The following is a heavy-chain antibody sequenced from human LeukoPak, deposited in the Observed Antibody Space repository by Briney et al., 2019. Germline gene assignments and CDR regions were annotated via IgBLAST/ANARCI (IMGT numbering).Heavy chain of an antibody. CDR2: IYYSGST. Sequence: SETLSLTCTVSGGSISSGGYYWSWLRQHPGKGLEWIGYIYYSGSTYYNPSLKSRVTISVDTSKNQFSLKLSSVTAADTAVYYCASTTVTGWFDPWGQGTLVTVSS. J-gene: IGHJ5*02. V-gene: IGHV4-31*03. CDR1: GGSISSGGYY. CDR3: ASTTVTGWFDP. D-gene: IGHD4-17*01.